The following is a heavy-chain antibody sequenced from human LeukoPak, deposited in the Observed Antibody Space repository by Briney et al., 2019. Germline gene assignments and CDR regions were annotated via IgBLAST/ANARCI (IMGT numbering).Heavy chain of an antibody. Sequence: ASVKVSCKASGYTFTSYDINWVRQATGQGLEWMGWMNPNSGNTGYAQKFQGRVTMTRDTSTSTVYMELSSLRSEDTAVYYCARVPWANYYDIYFDYWGQGTLVTVSS. V-gene: IGHV1-8*01. CDR2: MNPNSGNT. J-gene: IGHJ4*02. CDR3: ARVPWANYYDIYFDY. CDR1: GYTFTSYD. D-gene: IGHD3-22*01.